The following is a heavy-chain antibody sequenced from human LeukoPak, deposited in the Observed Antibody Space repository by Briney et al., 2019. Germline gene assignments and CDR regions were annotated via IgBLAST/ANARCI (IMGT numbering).Heavy chain of an antibody. CDR3: ARDKGGYSYGPFDP. CDR2: IIPIFGTA. D-gene: IGHD5-18*01. CDR1: GGTFISYA. V-gene: IGHV1-69*05. Sequence: ASVEVSCKASGGTFISYAISWVRQAPGQGLEWMGRIIPIFGTANYAQKFQGRVTITTDESTSTAYMELSSLRSEDTAVYYCARDKGGYSYGPFDPWGQGTLVTVSS. J-gene: IGHJ5*02.